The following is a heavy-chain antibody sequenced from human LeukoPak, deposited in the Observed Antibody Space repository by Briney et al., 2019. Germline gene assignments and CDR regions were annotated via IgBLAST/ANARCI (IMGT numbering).Heavy chain of an antibody. D-gene: IGHD2-15*01. V-gene: IGHV1-8*03. CDR1: GYTFTGYY. CDR2: MYPNSGNT. Sequence: ASVKVSRQASGYTFTGYYMHWVRQAPGQGLEGMGWMYPNSGNTGYAQKFQGRVTITRNTSISTAYMELSSLRSEDTAVYYCARVGHSGGSPFNDYWGQGTLVTVSS. J-gene: IGHJ4*02. CDR3: ARVGHSGGSPFNDY.